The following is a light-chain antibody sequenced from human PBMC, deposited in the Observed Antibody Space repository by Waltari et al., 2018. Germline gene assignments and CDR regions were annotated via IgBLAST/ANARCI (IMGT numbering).Light chain of an antibody. CDR2: DVH. Sequence: QSALTQPASVSGSPGQSITISCTGTSSDIGAYNAVSWYQQHPGKAPKVVIYDVHNRPSGVSNRVSGSMSGNTAPLTISGLQTEDEADYYCSSKTTRDTRLFGGGTKLTVL. CDR3: SSKTTRDTRL. CDR1: SSDIGAYNA. J-gene: IGLJ3*02. V-gene: IGLV2-14*03.